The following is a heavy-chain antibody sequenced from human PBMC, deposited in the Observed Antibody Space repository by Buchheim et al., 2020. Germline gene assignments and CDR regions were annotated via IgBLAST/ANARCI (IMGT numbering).Heavy chain of an antibody. V-gene: IGHV3-30*03. Sequence: QVQLVESGGGVVQPGRSLRLSCAASGFTFSSYGMHWVRQAPGKGLEWVAVISYDGSNKYYADSVKGRFTISRANPKNTPYLQMNSLRAEDTAVYYCAILAAAGTGDYWGQGTL. CDR3: AILAAAGTGDY. CDR2: ISYDGSNK. J-gene: IGHJ4*02. CDR1: GFTFSSYG. D-gene: IGHD6-13*01.